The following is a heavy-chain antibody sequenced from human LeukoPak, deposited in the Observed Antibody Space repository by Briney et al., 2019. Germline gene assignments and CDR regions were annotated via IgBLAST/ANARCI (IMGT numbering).Heavy chain of an antibody. J-gene: IGHJ4*02. CDR1: GGSFSGYY. D-gene: IGHD3-22*01. CDR2: INHSGST. Sequence: SETLSLTCAVYGGSFSGYYWSWIRQPPGKGLEWIGEINHSGSTNYNPSPKSRVTISVDTSKNQFSLKLSSVTAADTAVYYCARGLNRYYYDSSGIDYWGQGTLVTVSS. V-gene: IGHV4-34*01. CDR3: ARGLNRYYYDSSGIDY.